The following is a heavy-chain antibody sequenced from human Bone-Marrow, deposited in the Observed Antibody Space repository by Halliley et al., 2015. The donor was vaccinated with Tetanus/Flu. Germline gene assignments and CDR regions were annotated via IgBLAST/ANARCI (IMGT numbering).Heavy chain of an antibody. CDR2: FPPFDSHP. V-gene: IGHV5-51*01. J-gene: IGHJ3*02. Sequence: GMFPPFDSHPRYGPSFQGRVTVSADKSTRTAYRQWSSLRASDTAIYYCARHATAESDQIGFDIWGQGTMVTVFS. CDR3: ARHATAESDQIGFDI.